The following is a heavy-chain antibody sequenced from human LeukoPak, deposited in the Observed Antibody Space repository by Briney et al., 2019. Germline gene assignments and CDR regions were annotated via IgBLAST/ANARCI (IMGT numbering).Heavy chain of an antibody. CDR1: GFTFSSYW. V-gene: IGHV3-7*01. Sequence: GESLRLSCAASGFTFSSYWMSWVRQAPGKGLEWVANIKEDGRETYYLDSVKGRFTISRDNAKSSLDLQMNSLRVEDTAIYYCARGQNVRPSAFFDSWGQGTLVTVSS. CDR3: ARGQNVRPSAFFDS. CDR2: IKEDGRET. D-gene: IGHD6-6*01. J-gene: IGHJ4*02.